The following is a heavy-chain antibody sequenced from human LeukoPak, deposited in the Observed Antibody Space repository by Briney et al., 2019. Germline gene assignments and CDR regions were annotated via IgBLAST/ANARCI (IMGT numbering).Heavy chain of an antibody. Sequence: GASVKVSCKASGYTFTGYYMHWVRQAPGQGLEWMGWINPNSGGTNYAQKFQGRVTMTRDTSISTAYMELSRLRSDDTAVYYCARGVVVVVPAAVSYYYYCYMDVWGKGTTVTVSS. CDR3: ARGVVVVVPAAVSYYYYCYMDV. D-gene: IGHD2-2*01. J-gene: IGHJ6*03. CDR1: GYTFTGYY. V-gene: IGHV1-2*02. CDR2: INPNSGGT.